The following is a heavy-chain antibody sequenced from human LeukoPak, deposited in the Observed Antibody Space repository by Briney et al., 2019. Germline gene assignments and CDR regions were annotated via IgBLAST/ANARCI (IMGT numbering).Heavy chain of an antibody. J-gene: IGHJ4*02. D-gene: IGHD6-6*01. V-gene: IGHV1-69*13. CDR2: IIPIFGAA. Sequence: SVKVSCKASGGTFSSYAISWVRQAPGQGLEWMGGIIPIFGAANYAQKFQGRVTITADESTSTAYMELSSLRSEDTAVYYCAGNEYSSSSREQDYWGQGTLVTVSS. CDR1: GGTFSSYA. CDR3: AGNEYSSSSREQDY.